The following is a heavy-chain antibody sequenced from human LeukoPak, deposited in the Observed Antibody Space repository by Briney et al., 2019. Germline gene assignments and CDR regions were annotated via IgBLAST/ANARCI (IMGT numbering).Heavy chain of an antibody. Sequence: ASVKVSCKASGGTFSSYAISWVRQAPGQGLEWMGGIIPIFGTANYAQKFQGRVTITADESTSTAYMERSSLRSEDTAVYYCARGAYYDSSGYYYAYYVYWGQGTLVTVSS. CDR1: GGTFSSYA. V-gene: IGHV1-69*13. J-gene: IGHJ4*02. CDR2: IIPIFGTA. CDR3: ARGAYYDSSGYYYAYYVY. D-gene: IGHD3-22*01.